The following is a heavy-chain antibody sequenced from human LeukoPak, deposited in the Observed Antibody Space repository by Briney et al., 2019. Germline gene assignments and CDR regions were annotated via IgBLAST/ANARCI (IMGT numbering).Heavy chain of an antibody. CDR3: ASGLYGSDSY. J-gene: IGHJ4*02. CDR2: IHHSGST. Sequence: SGTLSLTCAVSGASVSSSNWWIWVRQPPKKGLEWIGEIHHSGSTNYNPSLKSRVTMSVDTSKNQISLRLSSVTAADTAVYYCASGLYGSDSYWGQGNLVTVSS. CDR1: GASVSSSNW. V-gene: IGHV4-4*02. D-gene: IGHD6-19*01.